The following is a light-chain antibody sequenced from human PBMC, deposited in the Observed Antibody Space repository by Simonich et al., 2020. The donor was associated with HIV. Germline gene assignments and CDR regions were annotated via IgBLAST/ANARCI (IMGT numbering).Light chain of an antibody. CDR3: QQYGSSPPWT. V-gene: IGKV3-20*01. CDR1: QSVSSSY. CDR2: DAS. J-gene: IGKJ1*01. Sequence: EIVLTQSPGTLSLSPGERATLSCRASQSVSSSYLAWYQQKPGRAPRLLIYDASSRATGIPDRFSGSGSGTDFTLTISRLEPEDFAVYYCQQYGSSPPWTFGQGTKVEIK.